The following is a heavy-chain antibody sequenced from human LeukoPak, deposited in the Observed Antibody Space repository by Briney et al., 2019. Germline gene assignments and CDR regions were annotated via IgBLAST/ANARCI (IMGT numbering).Heavy chain of an antibody. CDR1: GGSISSGRYY. CDR3: ARGQEDWEVLQRAVNFDY. Sequence: SETLSLTCTVSGGSISSGRYYWGWIRQPPGKGLEWIGNIYYSGSTYYNSSLESRVTISVDTSKNHFSLKLSSVTAADTAVYYCARGQEDWEVLQRAVNFDYWGQGTQVTVSS. CDR2: IYYSGST. J-gene: IGHJ4*02. D-gene: IGHD1-26*01. V-gene: IGHV4-39*07.